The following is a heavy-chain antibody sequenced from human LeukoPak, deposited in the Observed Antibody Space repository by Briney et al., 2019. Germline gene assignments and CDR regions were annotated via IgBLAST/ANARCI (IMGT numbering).Heavy chain of an antibody. CDR3: ARRLVAPYYYYYMDV. CDR1: GFTFSSYS. D-gene: IGHD2-15*01. J-gene: IGHJ6*03. Sequence: GGSLRLSCAASGFTFSSYSMNWVRQAPGKGLEWVSSISSSSSYIYYADSVKGRFTISRDNAKNSLYLQMNSLRAEDTVVYYCARRLVAPYYYYYMDVWGKGTTVTVSS. V-gene: IGHV3-21*01. CDR2: ISSSSSYI.